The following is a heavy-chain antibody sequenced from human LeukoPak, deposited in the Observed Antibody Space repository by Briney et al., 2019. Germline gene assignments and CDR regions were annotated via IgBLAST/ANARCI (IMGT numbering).Heavy chain of an antibody. CDR3: ANRGSVVTAMSGHWFDP. Sequence: SETLSLTCAVYGGSFSGYYWSWIRQPPGKGLEWIGEINHSGSTNYNPSLKSRVTISVDTSKNQFSLKLSSVTAADTAVYYCANRGSVVTAMSGHWFDPWGQGTLVTVSS. CDR2: INHSGST. J-gene: IGHJ5*02. V-gene: IGHV4-34*01. CDR1: GGSFSGYY. D-gene: IGHD2-21*02.